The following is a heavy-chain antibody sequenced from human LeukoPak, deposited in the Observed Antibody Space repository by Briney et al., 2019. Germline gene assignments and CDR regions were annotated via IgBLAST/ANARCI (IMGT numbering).Heavy chain of an antibody. CDR1: GLPFSNYW. J-gene: IGHJ3*01. Sequence: GDLRIYYAAPGLPFSNYWMRWVRAAPGKGRGWGDTKKKDGSEKYYRESVKGGVTISRDNTKKAEYLQINSLRAEATAVYYCARGGGVFTIFGGPGGGQGTMVTVPS. D-gene: IGHD3-3*01. V-gene: IGHV3-7*01. CDR2: KKKDGSEK. CDR3: ARGGGVFTIFGGPG.